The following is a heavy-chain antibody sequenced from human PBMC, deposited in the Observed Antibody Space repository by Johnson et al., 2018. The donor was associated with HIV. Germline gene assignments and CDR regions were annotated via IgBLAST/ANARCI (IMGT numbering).Heavy chain of an antibody. CDR1: GFTFSNYG. CDR2: IWFDGSNK. Sequence: QVQLVESGGGVVQPGRSLRLSCAASGFTFSNYGMHWVRQAPGKGLEWVAVIWFDGSNKYYADSVKGRFTISRDNSKNTLYLQMDSLRAEDTAVYYCVKEGITMEVDIWCQGTTVTVSS. CDR3: VKEGITMEVDI. J-gene: IGHJ3*02. D-gene: IGHD3-10*01. V-gene: IGHV3-33*06.